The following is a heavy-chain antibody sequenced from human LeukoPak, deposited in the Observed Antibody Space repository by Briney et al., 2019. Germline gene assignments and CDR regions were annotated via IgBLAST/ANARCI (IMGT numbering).Heavy chain of an antibody. D-gene: IGHD5-12*01. CDR1: GNSISTFYY. CDR3: ARHVGAGGGACDSSLDY. V-gene: IGHV4-38-2*01. CDR2: VYHSGTT. J-gene: IGHJ4*02. Sequence: PSETLSLTCAVAGNSISTFYYWGWIRQPPGKGLEWIGSVYHSGTTYYTPSLKSRVSISMDTSRNQFSLRLTSVTAADTAMYYCARHVGAGGGACDSSLDYWGQGTLVTVSS.